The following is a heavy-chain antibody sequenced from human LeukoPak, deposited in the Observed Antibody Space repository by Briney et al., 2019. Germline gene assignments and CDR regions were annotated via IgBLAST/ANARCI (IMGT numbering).Heavy chain of an antibody. D-gene: IGHD2-15*01. CDR1: GGSISNYY. CDR3: ASPPACSGGKCRDY. J-gene: IGHJ4*02. V-gene: IGHV4-59*08. CDR2: IYYGGST. Sequence: TETLSLTCTVSGGSISNYYWSWIRQPPGKGLEWIGYIYYGGSTTYNPSLKSRVTISVDTSKNQFSLKLSSVTAADTAVYYCASPPACSGGKCRDYWGQGTLVTVSS.